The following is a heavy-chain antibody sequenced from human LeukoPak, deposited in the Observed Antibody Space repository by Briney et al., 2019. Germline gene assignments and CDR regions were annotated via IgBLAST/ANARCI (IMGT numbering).Heavy chain of an antibody. CDR2: IYYSGST. J-gene: IGHJ4*02. D-gene: IGHD4-17*01. CDR3: ARMAVTTTLFDY. Sequence: PSETLSLTCTASGGSISSSSYYWGWIRQPPGKGLEWIGSIYYSGSTYYNPSLKSRVTISVDTSKNQFSLKLSSVTAADTAVYYCARMAVTTTLFDYWGQGTLVTVSS. V-gene: IGHV4-39*01. CDR1: GGSISSSSYY.